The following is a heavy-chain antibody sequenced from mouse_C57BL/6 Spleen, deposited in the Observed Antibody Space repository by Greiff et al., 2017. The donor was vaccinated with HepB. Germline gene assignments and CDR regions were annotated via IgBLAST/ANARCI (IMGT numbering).Heavy chain of an antibody. CDR1: GYTFTSYW. CDR2: IDPSDSDT. Sequence: VQLQQSGAELVRPGSSVKLSCKASGYTFTSYWMHWVKQRPIQGLEWIGNIDPSDSDTHYNQKFKDKATLTVDKSSSTAYMQLSSLTSEDSAVYYCASSGYDGYGPGAYWGQGTLVTVSA. J-gene: IGHJ3*01. V-gene: IGHV1-52*01. D-gene: IGHD2-3*01. CDR3: ASSGYDGYGPGAY.